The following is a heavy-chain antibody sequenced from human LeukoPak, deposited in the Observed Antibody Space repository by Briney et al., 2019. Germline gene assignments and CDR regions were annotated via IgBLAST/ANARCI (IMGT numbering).Heavy chain of an antibody. D-gene: IGHD5-12*01. CDR2: ISAYNGNT. V-gene: IGHV1-18*04. J-gene: IGHJ4*02. Sequence: ASVKVSCKASGYTFTGYYLYWVRQAPGQGLEWMGWISAYNGNTKYAQKLQGRVILTTETSTSTAYMELRSLRSDDTAVYYCARVDLDINGPLDYWGQGNLVTVSS. CDR3: ARVDLDINGPLDY. CDR1: GYTFTGYY.